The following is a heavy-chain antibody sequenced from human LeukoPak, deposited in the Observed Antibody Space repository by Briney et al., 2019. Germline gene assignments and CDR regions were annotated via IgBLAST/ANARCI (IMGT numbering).Heavy chain of an antibody. Sequence: VQPGGSLILSCAASGFTFSSYAMHWVRQAPGKGLEYVSAISSNGGITYYANSVKGRFTISRDNSKNTLYLQMGSLRAEDMAVYYCARSSVEVTIFGVVIIGPPDYWGQGTLVTVSS. D-gene: IGHD3-3*01. CDR2: ISSNGGIT. V-gene: IGHV3-64*01. CDR1: GFTFSSYA. CDR3: ARSSVEVTIFGVVIIGPPDY. J-gene: IGHJ4*02.